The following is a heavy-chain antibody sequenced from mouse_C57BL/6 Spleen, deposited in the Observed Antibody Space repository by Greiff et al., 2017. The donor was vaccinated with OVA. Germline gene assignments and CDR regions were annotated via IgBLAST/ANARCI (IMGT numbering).Heavy chain of an antibody. D-gene: IGHD2-4*01. Sequence: DVHLVESEGGLVQPGSSMKLSCTASGFTFSDYYMAWVRQVPEKGLEWVANINYDGSSTYYLDSLKSRFIISRDNAKNILYLQMSSLKSEDTATYYCARGGRYDYDDGWYFDVWGTGTTVTVSS. CDR1: GFTFSDYY. CDR2: INYDGSST. CDR3: ARGGRYDYDDGWYFDV. J-gene: IGHJ1*03. V-gene: IGHV5-16*01.